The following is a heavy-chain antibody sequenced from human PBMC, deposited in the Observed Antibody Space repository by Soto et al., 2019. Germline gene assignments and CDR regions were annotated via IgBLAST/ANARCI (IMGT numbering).Heavy chain of an antibody. V-gene: IGHV4-30-2*02. CDR2: IYHSGST. Sequence: SETLSLTCAVSGGSISSGGYSWSWIRQPPGKGLEWIGYIYHSGSTYYNPSLKSRVTISVDTSKNQFSLKLSSLRSEDTAVYYCAIRLIVAGSHYYGMDVWGQGTTVTVSS. J-gene: IGHJ6*02. D-gene: IGHD3-22*01. CDR1: GGSISSGGYS. CDR3: AIRLIVAGSHYYGMDV.